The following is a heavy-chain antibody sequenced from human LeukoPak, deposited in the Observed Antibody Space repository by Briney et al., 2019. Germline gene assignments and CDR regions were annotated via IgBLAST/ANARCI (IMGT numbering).Heavy chain of an antibody. CDR3: ARGSAIWLDP. CDR2: IYYSGST. D-gene: IGHD2-2*01. V-gene: IGHV4-31*03. J-gene: IGHJ5*02. CDR1: GASISSGGYY. Sequence: MTSETLSLTCTVSGASISSGGYYWSWIRQHPGKGLEWIGYIYYSGSTYYNPSLKSRVTISVDKSKSQFSLKVRSATAADTAVYYCARGSAIWLDPWGQGTLVTVSS.